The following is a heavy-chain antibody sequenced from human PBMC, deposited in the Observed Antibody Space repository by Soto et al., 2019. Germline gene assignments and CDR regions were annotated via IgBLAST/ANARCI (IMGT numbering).Heavy chain of an antibody. CDR3: ASEDSSSWYSVYYYYGMDV. CDR1: GCSISSSSYN. V-gene: IGHV4-39*01. D-gene: IGHD6-13*01. J-gene: IGHJ6*02. Sequence: SETLSLTCTVSGCSISSSSYNWDWIRQPPGNGLEWIGSIYYSGSTYYNPSLKSRVTISVDTSKNQFSLKLSSVTAADTAVYYCASEDSSSWYSVYYYYGMDVWGQGTTVT. CDR2: IYYSGST.